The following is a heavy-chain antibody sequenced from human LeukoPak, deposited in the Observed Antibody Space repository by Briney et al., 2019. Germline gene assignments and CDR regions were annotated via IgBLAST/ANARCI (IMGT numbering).Heavy chain of an antibody. CDR2: INPNSGGT. Sequence: ASVKVSCKASGYTFTGYYMHWVRQAPGQGLEWMGWINPNSGGTNYAQKFQGRVTMTRDTSISTAYMELSRLRSDDTAVYYCARGNEKQWLVLHLNYWGQGTLVTVSS. D-gene: IGHD6-19*01. V-gene: IGHV1-2*02. CDR3: ARGNEKQWLVLHLNY. CDR1: GYTFTGYY. J-gene: IGHJ4*02.